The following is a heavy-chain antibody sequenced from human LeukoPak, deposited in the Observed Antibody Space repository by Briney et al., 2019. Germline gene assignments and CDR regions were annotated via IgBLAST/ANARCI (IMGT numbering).Heavy chain of an antibody. Sequence: GGSLRLSCAASGFAFSRHGIHWVRQAPGKGLEWVAFIPYDGNNKFYADSVKGRFTISRDNSKNTLYLQMNSLRAEDTSVYYCAKGVGGSANYYYMDVWGKGTTVTVSS. CDR1: GFAFSRHG. J-gene: IGHJ6*03. CDR2: IPYDGNNK. CDR3: AKGVGGSANYYYMDV. V-gene: IGHV3-30*02. D-gene: IGHD3-10*01.